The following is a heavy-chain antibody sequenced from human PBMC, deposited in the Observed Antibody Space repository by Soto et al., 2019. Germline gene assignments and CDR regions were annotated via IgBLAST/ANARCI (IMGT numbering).Heavy chain of an antibody. V-gene: IGHV3-23*01. CDR2: ISGSGAMT. CDR3: AKPGVAVAGTDY. CDR1: GFTSTSYA. J-gene: IGHJ1*01. Sequence: GGSLRLSCAASGFTSTSYALHWVRQAPGKGLEWVSGISGSGAMTHYADSVKGRFTVSRDNSKNTLYMQMNSLRAGDTAVYYCAKPGVAVAGTDYWGQGTLVTVSS. D-gene: IGHD6-19*01.